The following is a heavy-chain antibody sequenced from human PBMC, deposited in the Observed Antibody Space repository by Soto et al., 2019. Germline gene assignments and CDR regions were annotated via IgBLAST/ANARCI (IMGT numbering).Heavy chain of an antibody. CDR2: INPNIGNT. CDR1: GYSFTSYD. J-gene: IGHJ6*03. CDR3: ARSPFIYYFSMDV. V-gene: IGHV1-8*01. D-gene: IGHD3-10*01. Sequence: QVQLVQSGAEVKKPGASVMLSCKAAGYSFTSYDINWVRQAAGQGREWVGWINPNIGNTDYAQKFQGRVTMTRDTSIRTAYMELSSLRSEDTAVYYCARSPFIYYFSMDVWGKGTTVTVSS.